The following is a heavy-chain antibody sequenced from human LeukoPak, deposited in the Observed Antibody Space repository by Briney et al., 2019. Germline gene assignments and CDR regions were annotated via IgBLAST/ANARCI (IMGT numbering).Heavy chain of an antibody. J-gene: IGHJ4*02. CDR2: IWYDERNK. Sequence: GRSLRLSCAASGFTFSSYGMHWARQAPGKGLEWVAVIWYDERNKYYTDSVKGRFTISRDNSKNTVYLQMNSLGVEDTAVYYCARGGFSGTFYYFDNWGQGTLVTVSS. CDR3: ARGGFSGTFYYFDN. D-gene: IGHD1-26*01. V-gene: IGHV3-33*01. CDR1: GFTFSSYG.